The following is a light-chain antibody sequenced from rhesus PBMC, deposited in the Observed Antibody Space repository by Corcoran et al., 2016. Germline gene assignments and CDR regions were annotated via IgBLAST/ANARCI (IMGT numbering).Light chain of an antibody. CDR2: NAS. Sequence: DIQMTQSPSSLSASIGDRVTITCQASQDITNNLAWYQQKPGKFPNPLIYNASTLNSGVPSRLSGSGSGTDFTLTISSLQPEDFASYYCQHGDGTPLYSFGQGTKVGIK. CDR3: QHGDGTPLYS. CDR1: QDITNN. J-gene: IGKJ2*01. V-gene: IGKV1-25*01.